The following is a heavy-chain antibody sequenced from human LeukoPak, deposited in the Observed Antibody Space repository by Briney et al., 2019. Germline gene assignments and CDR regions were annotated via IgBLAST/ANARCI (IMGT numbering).Heavy chain of an antibody. CDR2: ISAYNGNT. J-gene: IGHJ4*02. D-gene: IGHD3-22*01. V-gene: IGHV1-18*01. CDR3: GRDRRGYGYYDSSGYSLDY. CDR1: GYTFTSYG. Sequence: ASVKVSCKASGYTFTSYGISWVRQAPGQGLEWMGWISAYNGNTNYAQKLQGRVTMTTDTSTSTAYMELRSLRSDDTAVYYCGRDRRGYGYYDSSGYSLDYWGQGTLVTVSS.